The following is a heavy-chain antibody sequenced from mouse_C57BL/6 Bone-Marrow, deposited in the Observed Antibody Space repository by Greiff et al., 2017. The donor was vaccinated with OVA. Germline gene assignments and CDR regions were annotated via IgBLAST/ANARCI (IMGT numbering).Heavy chain of an antibody. J-gene: IGHJ1*03. D-gene: IGHD1-1*01. CDR2: IHPSDSDT. CDR1: GYTFTSYW. Sequence: VQLQQPGAELVKPGASVKVSCKASGYTFTSYWMHWVKQRPGQGLEWIGRIHPSDSDTNYNQKFKSKATLTVDKSSSTAYMQLSSLTSEDSAVYYCAIRYYGSSYWYFDVWGTGTTVTVSS. CDR3: AIRYYGSSYWYFDV. V-gene: IGHV1-74*01.